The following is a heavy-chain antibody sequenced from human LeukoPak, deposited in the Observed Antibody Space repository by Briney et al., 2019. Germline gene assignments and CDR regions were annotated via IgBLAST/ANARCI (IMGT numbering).Heavy chain of an antibody. CDR1: GFTFDDYA. CDR3: AKDMLTYCGGDCQDAFDI. CDR2: ISWNSGSI. J-gene: IGHJ3*02. Sequence: PGGSLRLSCAASGFTFDDYAMHWVRQAPGKGLEWVSGISWNSGSIGYADSVKGRFTISRDNAKNSLYLQMNSLRAEDTVLYYCAKDMLTYCGGDCQDAFDIWGQGTMVTVSS. D-gene: IGHD2-21*02. V-gene: IGHV3-9*01.